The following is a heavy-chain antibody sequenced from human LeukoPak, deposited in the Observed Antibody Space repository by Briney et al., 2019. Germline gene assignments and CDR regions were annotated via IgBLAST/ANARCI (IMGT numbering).Heavy chain of an antibody. CDR1: GLTFSSYA. J-gene: IGHJ4*02. CDR2: ISGSGGST. CDR3: AKVGTMVREPFDY. V-gene: IGHV3-23*01. Sequence: GGSLRLSCAASGLTFSSYAMSWVRQAPGKGLEWVSAISGSGGSTYYADSVKGRFTIPRDNSKNTLYLQMNSLRAEDTAVYYCAKVGTMVREPFDYWGQGTLVTVSS. D-gene: IGHD3-10*01.